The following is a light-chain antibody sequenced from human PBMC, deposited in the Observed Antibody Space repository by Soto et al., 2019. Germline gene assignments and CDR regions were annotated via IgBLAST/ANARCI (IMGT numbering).Light chain of an antibody. Sequence: QSALTQPASVSGSPGQSITISCTGTSSDVGGYNYVSWYQQHPGKAPKLMIYDVSNRPSGVSNRFSGSKSGNTASLTISGLHDEDDAYYYCSSYTSSTPDVFGTGTKLTVL. CDR2: DVS. J-gene: IGLJ1*01. CDR1: SSDVGGYNY. CDR3: SSYTSSTPDV. V-gene: IGLV2-14*01.